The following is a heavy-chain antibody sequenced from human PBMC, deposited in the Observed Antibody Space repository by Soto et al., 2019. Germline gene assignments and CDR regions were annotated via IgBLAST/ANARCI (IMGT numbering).Heavy chain of an antibody. CDR2: IYYSGST. Sequence: KTSETLSLTCSVSGGSISSYYWNWIRQPPGKGLEWIAYIYYSGSTKYNPSLKSRVTISVDTSKNQFSLKLSSVTAADTAVYYCARGDYGDYGDAFDIWGQGTMVTVSS. V-gene: IGHV4-59*01. CDR1: GGSISSYY. J-gene: IGHJ3*02. D-gene: IGHD4-17*01. CDR3: ARGDYGDYGDAFDI.